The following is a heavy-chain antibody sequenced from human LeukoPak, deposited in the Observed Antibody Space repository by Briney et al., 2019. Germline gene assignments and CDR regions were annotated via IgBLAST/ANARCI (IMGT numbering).Heavy chain of an antibody. D-gene: IGHD5/OR15-5a*01. CDR3: ARRAVSNNYFDF. Sequence: GESLKISCKGSEYTFNNYWIAWVRQMPGKGLEWMGIVYPGDSDTKYSPSFQGQVTISADKSISTVYLQWNSLKASDTAMFYCARRAVSNNYFDFWGQGTLVTVSS. CDR1: EYTFNNYW. V-gene: IGHV5-51*01. J-gene: IGHJ4*02. CDR2: VYPGDSDT.